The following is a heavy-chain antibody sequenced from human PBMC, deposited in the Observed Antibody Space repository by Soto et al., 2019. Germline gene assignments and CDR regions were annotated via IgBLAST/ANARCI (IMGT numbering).Heavy chain of an antibody. V-gene: IGHV3-23*01. J-gene: IGHJ4*02. CDR2: ISGSGGST. CDR3: AKDQGSSWYEIDY. Sequence: EVQLLESGGGLVQPGGSLRLSCAASGFTFSNYAVTWVRQAPGKGLEWVSTISGSGGSTYYAASVKGRFTISRDNSKNTLYLQMNSLRAEDTAVCYCAKDQGSSWYEIDYWGQGTLVTVSS. D-gene: IGHD6-13*01. CDR1: GFTFSNYA.